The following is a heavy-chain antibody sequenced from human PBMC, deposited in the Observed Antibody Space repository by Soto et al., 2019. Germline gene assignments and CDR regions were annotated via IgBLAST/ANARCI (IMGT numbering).Heavy chain of an antibody. CDR2: INPDSGAT. Sequence: HEHLVQSGAEVKRPGASLTVSCKASGYSFTGYYIQCVRQAPGQGLEGMGWINPDSGATNYAQNPQGRVTLTSETTISTASMDMTRLTSDDTAAYYCARGDYGTGGYTGPYVDWWRPRTLVIPSS. D-gene: IGHD2-8*02. J-gene: IGHJ4*01. V-gene: IGHV1-2*02. CDR3: ARGDYGTGGYTGPYVDW. CDR1: GYSFTGYY.